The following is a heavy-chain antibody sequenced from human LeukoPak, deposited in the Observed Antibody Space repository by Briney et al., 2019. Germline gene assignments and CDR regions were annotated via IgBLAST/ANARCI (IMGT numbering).Heavy chain of an antibody. CDR3: ARDSTVTNNWFDP. V-gene: IGHV1-2*02. D-gene: IGHD4-17*01. CDR1: GYTFTDYY. CDR2: INPHSGGT. J-gene: IGHJ5*02. Sequence: ASVKVSCKASGYTFTDYYMHWVRQAPGQGLEWMGWINPHSGGTDHAQKFQGRVTMTRDTSISTAYMELSRLRSDDTAVYYCARDSTVTNNWFDPWGQGTLVTVSS.